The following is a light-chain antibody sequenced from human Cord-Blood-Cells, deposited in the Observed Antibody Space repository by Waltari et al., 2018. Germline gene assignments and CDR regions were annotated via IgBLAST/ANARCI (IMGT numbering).Light chain of an antibody. CDR2: AAS. CDR1: QGIRND. Sequence: AIQMTQSPSSLSASVGDRVTITCRASQGIRNDLGWNQQKPGKAPKLLIYAASSLQSGVPSRFSGSGSGTDFTLTISSLQPEDFATYYCLQDYNYYTFGQGTKLEIK. CDR3: LQDYNYYT. J-gene: IGKJ2*01. V-gene: IGKV1-6*01.